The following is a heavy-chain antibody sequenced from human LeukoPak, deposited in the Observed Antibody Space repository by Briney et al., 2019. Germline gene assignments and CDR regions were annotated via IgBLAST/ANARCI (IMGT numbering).Heavy chain of an antibody. CDR1: GFTFSGSA. CDR2: IRSKANSYAT. CDR3: ARDGSMAAAGPFDY. Sequence: GGSLKLSCAASGFTFSGSAMHWVRQASGKGLEWVGRIRSKANSYATAYAASVKGRFTISRDDSKNTAYLQMNSLKTEDTAVYYCARDGSMAAAGPFDYWGQGTLVTVSS. V-gene: IGHV3-73*01. D-gene: IGHD6-13*01. J-gene: IGHJ4*02.